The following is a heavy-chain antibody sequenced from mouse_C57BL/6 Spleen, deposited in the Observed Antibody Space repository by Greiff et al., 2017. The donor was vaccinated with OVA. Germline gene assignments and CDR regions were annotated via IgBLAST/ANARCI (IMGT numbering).Heavy chain of an antibody. CDR2: IHPNSGST. J-gene: IGHJ4*01. Sequence: VQLQQPGAELVKPGASVKLSCKASGYTFTSYWMHWVKQRPGQGLEWIGMIHPNSGSTNYNEKFKSKATLTVDKSSSSAYMQLSSLTSEDSSVYYCASDGNYAMDYWGQGTTVTVSS. CDR3: ASDGNYAMDY. CDR1: GYTFTSYW. V-gene: IGHV1-64*01. D-gene: IGHD2-3*01.